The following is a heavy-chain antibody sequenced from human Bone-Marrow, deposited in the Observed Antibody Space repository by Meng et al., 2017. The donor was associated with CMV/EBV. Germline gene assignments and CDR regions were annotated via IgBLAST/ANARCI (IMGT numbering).Heavy chain of an antibody. V-gene: IGHV4-59*01. CDR2: PYYSGST. CDR1: AGSISSYY. D-gene: IGHD3-22*01. CDR3: ARALYYYDSSGYYSGYFDY. J-gene: IGHJ4*02. Sequence: GSLRLSCTVSAGSISSYYWSWIRQPPGNGLEWIGYPYYSGSTNYNPSLKSRVTISVDTSKNQFSLKLTSVTAADTAVYYCARALYYYDSSGYYSGYFDYWGQGTLVTVSS.